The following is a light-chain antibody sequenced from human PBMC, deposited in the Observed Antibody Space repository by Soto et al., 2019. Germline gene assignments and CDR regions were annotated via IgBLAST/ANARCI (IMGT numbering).Light chain of an antibody. CDR1: NANIGNNK. Sequence: QSVLTQPPSASTTPGQKVTISCSGSNANIGNNKVNWYQQLPGTAPKLLIYSSNQRPSGVPDRFSGSKAGTSASLAISGLQSEDEANYYCAAWDDSLNGRVFGTGTKLTVL. CDR3: AAWDDSLNGRV. J-gene: IGLJ1*01. V-gene: IGLV1-44*01. CDR2: SSN.